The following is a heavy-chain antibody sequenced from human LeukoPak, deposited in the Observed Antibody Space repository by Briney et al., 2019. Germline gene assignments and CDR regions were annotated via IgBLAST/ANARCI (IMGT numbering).Heavy chain of an antibody. Sequence: GGSLRLSCAASGFTFSSYGMHWVRQAPGKGLEWVAFIWYDGSNKYYADSVKGRFTISRDNSKNTVFLQMNSLRAEDTAVYYCATPGGRYDYWGQGTLVTVSS. D-gene: IGHD1-26*01. CDR2: IWYDGSNK. CDR1: GFTFSSYG. V-gene: IGHV3-30*02. J-gene: IGHJ4*02. CDR3: ATPGGRYDY.